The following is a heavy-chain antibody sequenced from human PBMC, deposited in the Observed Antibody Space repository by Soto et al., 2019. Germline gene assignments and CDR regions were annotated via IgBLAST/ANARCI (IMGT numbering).Heavy chain of an antibody. J-gene: IGHJ5*02. Sequence: GVSVKVSCKTSGDAFTNSSIHWVRQAPGQSLEWMGWINGGTGHTRYSQKFQARVTITKDSSASSAYIELSSLRSEDTAVYYCARVLTPNWFDPWGQGTLVTVS. CDR1: GDAFTNSS. CDR3: ARVLTPNWFDP. D-gene: IGHD2-15*01. CDR2: INGGTGHT. V-gene: IGHV1-3*01.